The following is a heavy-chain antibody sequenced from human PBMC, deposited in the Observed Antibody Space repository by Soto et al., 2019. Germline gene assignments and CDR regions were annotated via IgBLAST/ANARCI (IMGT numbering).Heavy chain of an antibody. CDR1: GYAFTSHT. CDR3: ARSQNYGSGAYSDY. D-gene: IGHD3-10*01. Sequence: QVQLVQSGAEVKEPGASVRVSCKASGYAFTSHTIHWARQAPGQGLEWMGWIVISNGSPRYAPQFQGRVTFGRDTSATTAYMELSSLTSEDTAVYYCARSQNYGSGAYSDYWGQGTLVTISS. CDR2: IVISNGSP. J-gene: IGHJ4*02. V-gene: IGHV1-3*04.